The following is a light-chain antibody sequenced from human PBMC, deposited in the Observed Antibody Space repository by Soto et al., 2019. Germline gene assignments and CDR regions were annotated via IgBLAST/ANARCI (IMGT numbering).Light chain of an antibody. CDR1: TGDVGDYNY. Sequence: QSALTQPASVSGSPGQSITISCTATTGDVGDYNYVSWYQQYPDKAPKLMIYDVSNRPSGVSNRFSGSKSGNTASLTISGLQAEDEADYYCSSYTSSRTHVIFGGGTKLTVL. V-gene: IGLV2-14*01. CDR2: DVS. J-gene: IGLJ2*01. CDR3: SSYTSSRTHVI.